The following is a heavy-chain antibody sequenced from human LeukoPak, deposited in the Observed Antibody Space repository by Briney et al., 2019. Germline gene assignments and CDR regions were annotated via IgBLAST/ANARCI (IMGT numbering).Heavy chain of an antibody. V-gene: IGHV3-30*04. D-gene: IGHD1-1*01. Sequence: PGRSLRLSCAASGFTFSSYAMHWVRQAPGKGLEWVADISYDGSNKYYADSVKGRFTISRDNSKNTLYLQMNSLRAEDTAVYYCARVELATLRYFDYWGQGTLVTVSS. CDR1: GFTFSSYA. CDR3: ARVELATLRYFDY. J-gene: IGHJ4*02. CDR2: ISYDGSNK.